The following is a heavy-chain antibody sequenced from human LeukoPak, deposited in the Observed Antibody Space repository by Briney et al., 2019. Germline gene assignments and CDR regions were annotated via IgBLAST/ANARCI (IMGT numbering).Heavy chain of an antibody. CDR3: ATDGDRYGYELDY. CDR1: GYTLTELS. Sequence: GGSVNVSRKVSGYTLTELSMHWVRQAPGKGLEWMGGFDPEDGETINAQKCQGRVTMTEDTSTDTAYMELSRLRSEDTAVYYCATDGDRYGYELDYWGQGTLVTVSS. D-gene: IGHD5-18*01. J-gene: IGHJ4*02. V-gene: IGHV1-24*01. CDR2: FDPEDGET.